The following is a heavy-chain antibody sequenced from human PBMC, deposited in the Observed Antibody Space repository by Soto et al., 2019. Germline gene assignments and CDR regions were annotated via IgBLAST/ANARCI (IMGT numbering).Heavy chain of an antibody. Sequence: QVQLQQWGAGLLKPSETLSLTCAVYGGSFSGYYWSWIRQPPGKGLEWIGEINHSGSTNYNPSLKSRVTISVDTSKNQFSLKRSSVTAADTAVYYCARDLTYRGEIDYWGQGTLVTVSS. CDR3: ARDLTYRGEIDY. J-gene: IGHJ4*02. CDR1: GGSFSGYY. D-gene: IGHD3-16*01. CDR2: INHSGST. V-gene: IGHV4-34*01.